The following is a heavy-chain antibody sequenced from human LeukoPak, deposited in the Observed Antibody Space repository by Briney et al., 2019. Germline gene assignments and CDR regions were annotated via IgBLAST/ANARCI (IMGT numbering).Heavy chain of an antibody. CDR1: GFTFSSYE. CDR2: ISSSGSTI. Sequence: GGSLRLSCAASGFTFSSYEMNWVRQAPGKGLEWVSYISSSGSTIYYADSVKGRFTISRDNAKNSLYLQMNSLRAEDTALYYCARVQGYCSSTSCYFDYWGQGTLVTVSS. D-gene: IGHD2-2*01. V-gene: IGHV3-48*03. J-gene: IGHJ4*02. CDR3: ARVQGYCSSTSCYFDY.